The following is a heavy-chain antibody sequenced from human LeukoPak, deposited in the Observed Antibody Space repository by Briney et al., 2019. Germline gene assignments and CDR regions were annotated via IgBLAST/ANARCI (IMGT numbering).Heavy chain of an antibody. Sequence: RGSLRLSCAASGFTFSSYSMNWVRQAPGKGLEWVSYISSSSSTIYYADSVKGRFTISRDNAKNSLYLQMNSLRAEDTAVYYCARDLGGDYGSGTPGGYWGQGTLVTVSS. D-gene: IGHD3-10*01. CDR1: GFTFSSYS. V-gene: IGHV3-48*04. CDR3: ARDLGGDYGSGTPGGY. CDR2: ISSSSSTI. J-gene: IGHJ4*02.